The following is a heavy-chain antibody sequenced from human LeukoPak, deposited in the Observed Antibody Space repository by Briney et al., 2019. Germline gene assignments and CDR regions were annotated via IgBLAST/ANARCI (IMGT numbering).Heavy chain of an antibody. CDR2: ISGYNGNT. CDR3: ARDLDPSSTLLRGVPDALDI. V-gene: IGHV1-18*01. J-gene: IGHJ3*02. CDR1: GYTFTTYN. Sequence: ASVKVSCKASGYTFTTYNINWVRQAPGQGLEWMGWISGYNGNTNYAQKFQGRVTMATDTSTSTAYMELRSLRSDDTAVYYCARDLDPSSTLLRGVPDALDIWGQGTMVTVSS. D-gene: IGHD3-10*01.